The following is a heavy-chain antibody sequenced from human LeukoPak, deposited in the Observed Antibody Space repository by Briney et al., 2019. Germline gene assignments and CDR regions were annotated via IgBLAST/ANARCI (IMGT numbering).Heavy chain of an antibody. V-gene: IGHV3-13*01. CDR1: GFTFSNYD. CDR3: AKADVPDNWYSLFDF. Sequence: GGSLRLSCAASGFTFSNYDMHWVRQATGKGLEWVSGIGTAGDIHYPGSVKGRFTISRENAKNSLYLQMNSLRAGDTAVYYCAKADVPDNWYSLFDFWGPGTLVSVSS. D-gene: IGHD1-26*01. J-gene: IGHJ4*02. CDR2: IGTAGDI.